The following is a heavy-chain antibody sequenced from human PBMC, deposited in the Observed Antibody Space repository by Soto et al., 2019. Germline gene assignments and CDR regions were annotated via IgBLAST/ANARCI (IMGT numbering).Heavy chain of an antibody. V-gene: IGHV3-21*01. CDR1: GFTFSSYS. CDR2: ISSSSSYI. CDR3: ARDYGGNTDAFDI. J-gene: IGHJ3*02. D-gene: IGHD4-17*01. Sequence: GVSLRLSCSASGFTFSSYSMNWVRQAPGKGLEWVSSISSSSSYIYYADSVKGRFTISRDNAKNSLYLQMNSLRAEDKAVYYCARDYGGNTDAFDIWGQGTMVTVSS.